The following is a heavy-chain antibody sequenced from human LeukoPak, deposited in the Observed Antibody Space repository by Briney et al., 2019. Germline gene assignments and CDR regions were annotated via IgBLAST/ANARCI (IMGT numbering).Heavy chain of an antibody. CDR2: INHSGST. J-gene: IGHJ4*02. CDR3: ARGQRRRVIAAAGTRAFDY. V-gene: IGHV4-34*01. CDR1: GGSFSGYY. D-gene: IGHD6-13*01. Sequence: SETLSLTCAVYGGSFSGYYWSWIRQPPGKGLEWIGEINHSGSTNYNPSLKSRVTISVDTSKNQFSLKLSSATAADTAVYYCARGQRRRVIAAAGTRAFDYWGQGTLVTVSS.